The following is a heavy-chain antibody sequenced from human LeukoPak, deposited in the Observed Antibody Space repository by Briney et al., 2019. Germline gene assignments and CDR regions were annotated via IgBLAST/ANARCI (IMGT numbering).Heavy chain of an antibody. CDR1: GFTFDDYA. J-gene: IGHJ6*02. CDR2: ISWNSGSI. D-gene: IGHD7-27*01. Sequence: GRSLRLSCAASGFTFDDYAMHWVRRAPGKGLEWVSGISWNSGSIGYADSVKGRFTISRDNAKNSLYLQMNSLRAEDTALYYCAKDQLGSGYYHGMDVWGQGTTVTVSS. V-gene: IGHV3-9*01. CDR3: AKDQLGSGYYHGMDV.